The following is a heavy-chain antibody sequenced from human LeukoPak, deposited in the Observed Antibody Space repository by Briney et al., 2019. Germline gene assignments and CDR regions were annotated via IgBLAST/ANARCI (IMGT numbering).Heavy chain of an antibody. CDR3: AKDLGGSATTV. J-gene: IGHJ4*02. Sequence: PGRSLRLSCAASGFTFEDHVMHWVRQAPGKGPEWVSSISWSGDRMGYADAVKGRFTISRDNAKNSLFLQMNSLRVEDTALYYCAKDLGGSATTVWGQGTPVTVSS. CDR2: ISWSGDRM. V-gene: IGHV3-9*01. CDR1: GFTFEDHV. D-gene: IGHD2-2*01.